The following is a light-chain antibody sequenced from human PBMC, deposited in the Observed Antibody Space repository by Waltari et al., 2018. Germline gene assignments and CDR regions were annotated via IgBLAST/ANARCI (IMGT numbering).Light chain of an antibody. CDR1: QSVSSW. J-gene: IGKJ1*01. Sequence: DIQMTQSPSTLSASVGDRVTITCRASQSVSSWLAWYQQKPGRAPKLLIYEASSLEGGVPSRFSCSGSGTEFTLTISSLQPDDFATYYCQQYNSHSTWTFGQGTKVEIK. CDR3: QQYNSHSTWT. CDR2: EAS. V-gene: IGKV1-5*01.